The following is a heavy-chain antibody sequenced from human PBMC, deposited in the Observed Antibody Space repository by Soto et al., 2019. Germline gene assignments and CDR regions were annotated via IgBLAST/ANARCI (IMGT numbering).Heavy chain of an antibody. V-gene: IGHV1-3*01. Sequence: ASVKVSCKASGYSFTAYGIHWVRQAPGQRLEWMGWINAAIGEIKFSQKFQGRVTISRDTSARTAYMELSGLRSEDTAVYYCARLVVGYFYNYGVEVWGQGTTVTGSS. CDR1: GYSFTAYG. J-gene: IGHJ6*02. CDR2: INAAIGEI. D-gene: IGHD6-6*01. CDR3: ARLVVGYFYNYGVEV.